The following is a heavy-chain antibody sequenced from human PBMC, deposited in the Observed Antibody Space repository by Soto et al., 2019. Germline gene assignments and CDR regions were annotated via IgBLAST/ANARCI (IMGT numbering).Heavy chain of an antibody. CDR1: GGSISSGDYY. CDR3: ARISPIVVVTAPVYYFDY. D-gene: IGHD2-21*02. Sequence: SETLSFTCTVSGGSISSGDYYWSWIRQPPGKGLEWIGYIYYSGSTYYNPSLKSRVTISVDTSKNQFSLKLSSVTAADTAVYYCARISPIVVVTAPVYYFDYWGQGTLVTVSS. CDR2: IYYSGST. V-gene: IGHV4-30-4*01. J-gene: IGHJ4*02.